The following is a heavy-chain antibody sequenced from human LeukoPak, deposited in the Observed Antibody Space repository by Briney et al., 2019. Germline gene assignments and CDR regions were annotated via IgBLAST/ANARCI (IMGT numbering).Heavy chain of an antibody. J-gene: IGHJ6*02. CDR2: IIPILGIA. V-gene: IGHV1-69*02. Sequence: ASVKVSCKASGGTFSSYTISWVRQAPGQGLEWMGRIIPILGIANYAQKFQGRVMITAYKSTSTAYMELSSLRSEDTAVYYCARRGQLGEYYYGMDVWGQGTTVTVSS. CDR3: ARRGQLGEYYYGMDV. CDR1: GGTFSSYT. D-gene: IGHD3-10*01.